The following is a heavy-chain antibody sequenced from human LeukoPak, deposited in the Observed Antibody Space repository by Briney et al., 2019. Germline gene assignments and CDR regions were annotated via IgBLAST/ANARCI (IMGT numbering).Heavy chain of an antibody. Sequence: SETLSLTCTASGGSISSYYWSWIRQPPGKGLEWIGYIYYSGSTNYNPSLKSRVTISVDTSKNQFSLKLSSVTAADTAVYYCARGGRLLWFGELSYYFDYWGQGTLVTVSS. V-gene: IGHV4-59*01. J-gene: IGHJ4*02. CDR2: IYYSGST. D-gene: IGHD3-10*01. CDR1: GGSISSYY. CDR3: ARGGRLLWFGELSYYFDY.